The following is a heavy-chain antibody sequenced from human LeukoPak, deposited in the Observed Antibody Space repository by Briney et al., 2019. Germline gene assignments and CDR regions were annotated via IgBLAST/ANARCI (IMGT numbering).Heavy chain of an antibody. CDR2: INWNGGST. V-gene: IGHV3-20*04. CDR1: GFTFKDYG. J-gene: IGHJ6*03. D-gene: IGHD3-10*01. CDR3: AREGSGSYYYYYYYMDV. Sequence: GGSLRLSCAASGFTFKDYGMSWVRHAPGKGLQWVSGINWNGGSTGYADSVKGRFTISRDNAKNSLYLQMNSLRAEDTALYYCAREGSGSYYYYYYYMDVWGKGTTVTVSS.